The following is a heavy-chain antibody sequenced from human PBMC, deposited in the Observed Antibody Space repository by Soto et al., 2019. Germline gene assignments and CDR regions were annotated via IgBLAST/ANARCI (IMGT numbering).Heavy chain of an antibody. CDR1: GGSISSYY. Sequence: QVQLQESGPGLVKPSETLSLTCTVSGGSISSYYWSWIRQPPGKGLEWVGYIYYSGSTNYNPSLKSRVPISVDASENQFSLKLSSVPAADTAVYYCARDLYDSSGSHSYGMDVWGQGTTVTVAS. V-gene: IGHV4-59*01. J-gene: IGHJ6*02. CDR3: ARDLYDSSGSHSYGMDV. D-gene: IGHD3-22*01. CDR2: IYYSGST.